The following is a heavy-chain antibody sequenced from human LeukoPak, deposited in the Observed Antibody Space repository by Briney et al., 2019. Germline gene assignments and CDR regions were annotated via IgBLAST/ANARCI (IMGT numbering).Heavy chain of an antibody. J-gene: IGHJ4*02. Sequence: PGGSLRLSCAASGFTFSRYAMHWVRQAPGKGLEWVAVISYDGSNEYYADSVKGRFTISRDSSENTLYLQMNSLRVKDTAVYYCARVGYYSSGPFSYFDYWGQGTLVTVSS. CDR1: GFTFSRYA. V-gene: IGHV3-30-3*01. CDR2: ISYDGSNE. D-gene: IGHD3-10*01. CDR3: ARVGYYSSGPFSYFDY.